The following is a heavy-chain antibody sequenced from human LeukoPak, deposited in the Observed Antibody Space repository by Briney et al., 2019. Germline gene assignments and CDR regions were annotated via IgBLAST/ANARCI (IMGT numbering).Heavy chain of an antibody. CDR2: INRSGST. CDR3: ARGSGIAAAGTLAP. V-gene: IGHV4-34*01. Sequence: SETLSLTCAVYGGSFSGYYWSWIRQPPGKGLEWIGEINRSGSTNYNPSLKSRVTISVDTSKNQFSLKLSSVTAADTAVYYCARGSGIAAAGTLAPWGQGTLVTVSS. D-gene: IGHD6-13*01. J-gene: IGHJ5*02. CDR1: GGSFSGYY.